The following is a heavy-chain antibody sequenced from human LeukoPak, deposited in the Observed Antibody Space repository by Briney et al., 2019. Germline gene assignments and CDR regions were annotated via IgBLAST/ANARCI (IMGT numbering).Heavy chain of an antibody. V-gene: IGHV3-48*01. J-gene: IGHJ4*02. CDR3: AKGWLQFDY. CDR2: ISSSSSTI. Sequence: GGSLRLSCAASGFTFSSYSMNWVRQAPGKGLEWVSYISSSSSTIYYADSVKGRFTISRDNSKNTLYLQMNSLRAEDTAVYYCAKGWLQFDYWGQGTLVTVSS. D-gene: IGHD5-24*01. CDR1: GFTFSSYS.